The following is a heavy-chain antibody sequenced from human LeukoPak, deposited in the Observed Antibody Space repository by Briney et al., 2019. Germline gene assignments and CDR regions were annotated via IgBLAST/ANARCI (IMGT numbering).Heavy chain of an antibody. Sequence: PGGSLRLSCAASGFTFRSYSMKWVRQAPGKGREWVSSINSSSTYIYYADSVKGRFTISRDNDKNSLYLQMNSLRAEDTAVYYCARSDTVTTQTDYWGQGTLVTVSS. CDR2: INSSSTYI. J-gene: IGHJ4*02. CDR1: GFTFRSYS. D-gene: IGHD4-17*01. V-gene: IGHV3-21*01. CDR3: ARSDTVTTQTDY.